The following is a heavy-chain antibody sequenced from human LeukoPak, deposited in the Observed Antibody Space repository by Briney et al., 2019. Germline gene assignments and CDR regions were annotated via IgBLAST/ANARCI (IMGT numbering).Heavy chain of an antibody. CDR1: GFMYSYYN. Sequence: GGSLRLSCAASGFMYSYYNMNWVLQAPGKELEWVSYISSSSSTIYYTDSVKGRFTISRDDAKNTQYLQMNSLRAEDTAVYYCARAGAAAASNAFDIWGQGTMVTVSS. V-gene: IGHV3-48*04. D-gene: IGHD6-13*01. CDR3: ARAGAAAASNAFDI. J-gene: IGHJ3*02. CDR2: ISSSSSTI.